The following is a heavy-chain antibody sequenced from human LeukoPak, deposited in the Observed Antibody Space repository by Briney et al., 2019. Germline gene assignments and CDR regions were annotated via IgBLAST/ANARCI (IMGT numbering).Heavy chain of an antibody. CDR3: ARDHTFMGYDYVWGSYFDY. J-gene: IGHJ4*02. Sequence: SETLSFTCTVSGGSISSGSYYWSWIRQPAGKGLEWIGRIYTSGSTNYNPSLKSRVTISVDTSKNQFSLKLSSVTAADTAVYYCARDHTFMGYDYVWGSYFDYWGQGTLVTVSS. CDR1: GGSISSGSYY. D-gene: IGHD3-16*01. CDR2: IYTSGST. V-gene: IGHV4-61*02.